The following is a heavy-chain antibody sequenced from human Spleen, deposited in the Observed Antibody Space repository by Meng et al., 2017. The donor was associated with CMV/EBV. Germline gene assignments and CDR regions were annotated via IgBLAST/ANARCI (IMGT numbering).Heavy chain of an antibody. D-gene: IGHD1-7*01. J-gene: IGHJ4*02. V-gene: IGHV3-30*02. Sequence: SCKVSGYTLTELYMHWVRQAPGKGLEWVAFLRYDGNNKYYTDSVKGRFTISRDNSKNTLYLQMNSLRAEDTAVYYCAKVNWNYRSYFDYWGQGTLVTVSS. CDR3: AKVNWNYRSYFDY. CDR1: GYTLTELY. CDR2: LRYDGNNK.